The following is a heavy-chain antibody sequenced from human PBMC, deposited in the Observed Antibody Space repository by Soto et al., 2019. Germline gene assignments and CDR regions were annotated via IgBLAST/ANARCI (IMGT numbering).Heavy chain of an antibody. V-gene: IGHV3-21*01. D-gene: IGHD3-22*01. Sequence: GGSLRLSCAASGVTFSSYSMNWVLQAPGKGLEWVSSISSSSSYIYYADSVKGRFTISRDNSRNTLFLQMNSLRAEDTAVYYCARDYYKYYDSSGYYRSPAYWGQGTLVTVSS. CDR1: GVTFSSYS. CDR3: ARDYYKYYDSSGYYRSPAY. CDR2: ISSSSSYI. J-gene: IGHJ4*02.